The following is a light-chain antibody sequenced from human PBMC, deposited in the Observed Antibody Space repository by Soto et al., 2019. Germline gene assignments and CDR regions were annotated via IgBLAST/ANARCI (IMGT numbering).Light chain of an antibody. V-gene: IGKV1-9*01. J-gene: IGKJ1*01. CDR1: QGINTF. Sequence: DIQMTQSPSSLSASVGDRVTITCRASQGINTFLAWYQQKPGKAPKLLIYAASTLQSGVPSRFSGSGSGTEFTLTISSLQPDDFATYYCQQYTSYPWTFGQGTKVDIK. CDR2: AAS. CDR3: QQYTSYPWT.